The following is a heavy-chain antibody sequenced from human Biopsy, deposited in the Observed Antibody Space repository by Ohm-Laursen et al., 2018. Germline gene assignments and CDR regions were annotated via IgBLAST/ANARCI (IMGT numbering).Heavy chain of an antibody. CDR2: ISPSRGGT. CDR1: GYAVNDYF. J-gene: IGHJ3*01. CDR3: ARDIMNRIAGLVARSDVFDV. V-gene: IGHV1-2*02. Sequence: VASVKVSCKGSGYAVNDYFLHWLRQAPGQGPEWMGWISPSRGGTNYAQKFQGRVTMTTDTSTSTVYLELRRLISDDTAVYYCARDIMNRIAGLVARSDVFDVWGQGTLVTVSS. D-gene: IGHD3-16*01.